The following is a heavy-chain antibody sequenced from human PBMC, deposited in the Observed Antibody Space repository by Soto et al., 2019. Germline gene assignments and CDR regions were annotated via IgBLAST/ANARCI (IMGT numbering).Heavy chain of an antibody. CDR3: ARVKGETVAGALDAFDI. Sequence: QVQLQQWGAGLLKPSETLSLTCAVYGGSFSGYYWSWIRQPPGKGLEWMGEINHSGSTNYNPSLKSRVTISVDTSKNQFSLKLSSVTAADTAVYYCARVKGETVAGALDAFDIWGQGTMVTVSS. J-gene: IGHJ3*02. CDR1: GGSFSGYY. CDR2: INHSGST. D-gene: IGHD6-19*01. V-gene: IGHV4-34*01.